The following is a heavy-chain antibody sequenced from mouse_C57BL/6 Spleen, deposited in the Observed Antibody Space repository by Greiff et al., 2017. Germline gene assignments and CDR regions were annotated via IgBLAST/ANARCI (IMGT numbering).Heavy chain of an antibody. Sequence: QVQLKQPGAELVRPGSSVKLSCKASGYTFTSYWMDWVKQRPGQGLEWIGNIYPSDSETHYNQKFKDKATLTVDKSSSTAYMQLSSLTSEDSAVYYCARGGPFLFAYWGQGTLVTVSA. CDR3: ARGGPFLFAY. CDR1: GYTFTSYW. CDR2: IYPSDSET. J-gene: IGHJ3*01. V-gene: IGHV1-61*01.